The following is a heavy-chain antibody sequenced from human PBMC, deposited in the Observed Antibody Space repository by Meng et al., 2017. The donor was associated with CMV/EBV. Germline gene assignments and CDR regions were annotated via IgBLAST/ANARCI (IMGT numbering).Heavy chain of an antibody. CDR1: GFTFSSYW. V-gene: IGHV3-7*01. J-gene: IGHJ6*02. D-gene: IGHD5-12*01. Sequence: GGSLRLSCAASGFTFSSYWMSWVRQSPGKGLDWVARIKFDGSEKQYVDSVKGRFTISRDNAKNSLYLQMNSLRAEDTAVYYCAREMRATGYYYYGMDVWGQGTTVTVSS. CDR3: AREMRATGYYYYGMDV. CDR2: IKFDGSEK.